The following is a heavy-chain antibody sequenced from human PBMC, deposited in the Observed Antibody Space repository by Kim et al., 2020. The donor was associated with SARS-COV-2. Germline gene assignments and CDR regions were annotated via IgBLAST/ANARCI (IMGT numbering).Heavy chain of an antibody. J-gene: IGHJ2*01. Sequence: GGSLRLSCAASGFTFSSYAMHWVRQAPGKGLEWVAVIWYDGSNKYYADSVKGRFTISRDNSKNTLYLQMNSLRAEDTAVYYCAKPGGGYDYRGNWYFDLWGRGTLVTVSS. V-gene: IGHV3-33*06. CDR3: AKPGGGYDYRGNWYFDL. CDR2: IWYDGSNK. CDR1: GFTFSSYA. D-gene: IGHD5-12*01.